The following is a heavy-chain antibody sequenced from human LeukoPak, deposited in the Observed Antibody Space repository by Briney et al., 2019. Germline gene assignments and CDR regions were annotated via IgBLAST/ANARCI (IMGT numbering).Heavy chain of an antibody. CDR2: INHSGGT. Sequence: SETLSLTCGVYGGSFSGYYWSWIRQPPGKGLEWIGEINHSGGTIYNPSLKSRVTISLDTPKNQFSLKLSSVIAADTAVYYCARGEVVVIERYGMDVWGQGTTVTVSS. J-gene: IGHJ6*02. CDR3: ARGEVVVIERYGMDV. V-gene: IGHV4-34*01. D-gene: IGHD3-22*01. CDR1: GGSFSGYY.